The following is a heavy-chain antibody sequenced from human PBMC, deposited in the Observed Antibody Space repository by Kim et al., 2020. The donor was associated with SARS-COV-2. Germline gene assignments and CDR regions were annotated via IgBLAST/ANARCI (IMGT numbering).Heavy chain of an antibody. J-gene: IGHJ4*02. CDR3: ARGYSSTTSPFDF. V-gene: IGHV1-3*01. Sequence: YSQKFQGRVTITRDTAASTAYMELSSLRSEDTAVYYCARGYSSTTSPFDFWGQGTLVTVSS. D-gene: IGHD2-2*01.